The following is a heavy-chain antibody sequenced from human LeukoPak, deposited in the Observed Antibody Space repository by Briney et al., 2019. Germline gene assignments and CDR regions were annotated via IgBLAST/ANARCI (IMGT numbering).Heavy chain of an antibody. D-gene: IGHD3-10*01. CDR1: GFTFSSYW. CDR2: IKQDGSEK. Sequence: GGSLRLSCAASGFTFSSYWMSWVRQAPGKGLEWVANIKQDGSEKYYVDSVKGRFTISRDNAKNSLYLQMNSLRAEDTAVYYCARDEGFLWFGELLGIDYWGQGILVTVSS. CDR3: ARDEGFLWFGELLGIDY. V-gene: IGHV3-7*01. J-gene: IGHJ4*02.